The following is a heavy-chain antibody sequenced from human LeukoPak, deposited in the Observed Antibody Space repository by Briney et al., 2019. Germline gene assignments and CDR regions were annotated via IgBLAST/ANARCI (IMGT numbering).Heavy chain of an antibody. J-gene: IGHJ4*02. Sequence: PGGSLRLSCTASGFTFGDYAMSWVRQAPGKGLEWVSGINWNGGSTGYADSVKGRFTISRDNAKNSLYLQMNSLRAEDTALYYCARDFTSDYFDYWGQGTLVTVSS. CDR1: GFTFGDYA. V-gene: IGHV3-20*04. CDR3: ARDFTSDYFDY. CDR2: INWNGGST.